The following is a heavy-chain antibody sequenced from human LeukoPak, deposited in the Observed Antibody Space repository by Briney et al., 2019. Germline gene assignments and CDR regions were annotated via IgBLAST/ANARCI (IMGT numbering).Heavy chain of an antibody. CDR3: ARAGGVRGVITKYNWFDP. J-gene: IGHJ5*02. D-gene: IGHD3-16*02. V-gene: IGHV1-8*01. CDR2: MNPNSGNT. CDR1: GYTFTSYD. Sequence: ASVKVSCKASGYTFTSYDINWARQATGQGLEWMGWMNPNSGNTGYAQKFQGRVTMTRNTSISTAYMELSSLRSEDMAVYYCARAGGVRGVITKYNWFDPWGQGTLVTVSS.